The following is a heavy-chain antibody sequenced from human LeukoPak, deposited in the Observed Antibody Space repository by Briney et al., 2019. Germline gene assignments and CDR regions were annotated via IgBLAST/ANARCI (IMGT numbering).Heavy chain of an antibody. V-gene: IGHV3-74*01. CDR1: GFTFSSYW. J-gene: IGHJ4*02. CDR3: ARDLSYSGIDY. Sequence: GGSLRLSCAASGFTFSSYWMHWVRQAPGKGLVWVSRIKSDGSITEYADSVKGRFTISRDNAKNTLYLQMNRLRAEDTAVYYCARDLSYSGIDYWGQGTLVTVSS. D-gene: IGHD1-26*01. CDR2: IKSDGSIT.